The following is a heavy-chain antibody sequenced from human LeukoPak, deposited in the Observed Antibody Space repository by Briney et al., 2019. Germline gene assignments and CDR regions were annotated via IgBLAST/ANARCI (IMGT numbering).Heavy chain of an antibody. Sequence: GGSLRLSCAASGFTFDDYGLSWVRQAPGEGLGWVSSISSSSTYIYYADSVKGRFTISRDNAKNSLFLQMNSPRAEDTAVYYCARFALKTPPTDWGQGTLVTVSS. J-gene: IGHJ4*02. CDR1: GFTFDDYG. CDR3: ARFALKTPPTD. V-gene: IGHV3-21*01. CDR2: ISSSSTYI.